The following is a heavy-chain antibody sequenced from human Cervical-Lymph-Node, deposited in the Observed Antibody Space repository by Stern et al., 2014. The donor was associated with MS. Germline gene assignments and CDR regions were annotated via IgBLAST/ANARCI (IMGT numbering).Heavy chain of an antibody. J-gene: IGHJ4*02. V-gene: IGHV1-69*01. CDR1: GASFSTNA. CDR2: IVSIFDKS. CDR3: AREHHGGNFAS. Sequence: VQLLQSGAEVKKPGSSVKVSCKVSGASFSTNAISWVRQAPGQGLEWMGAIVSIFDKSNYAQKFQGRVTITADESTSTAYLDLRSLRSEDTAVYYCAREHHGGNFASWGQGTLVTVSS. D-gene: IGHD4-23*01.